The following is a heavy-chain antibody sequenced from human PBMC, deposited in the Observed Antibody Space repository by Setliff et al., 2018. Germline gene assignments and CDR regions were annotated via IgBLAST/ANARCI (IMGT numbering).Heavy chain of an antibody. CDR2: INTGNANT. Sequence: ASVKVSCKASGYTFTSYAMHWVRQAPGQRLEWMGWINTGNANTKYSQKFQGRVTITRDASASTAYMELSSLRSEDTAVYYCARDQYDSSGYYLGKDYWGQGTLVT. D-gene: IGHD3-22*01. J-gene: IGHJ4*02. CDR3: ARDQYDSSGYYLGKDY. V-gene: IGHV1-3*04. CDR1: GYTFTSYA.